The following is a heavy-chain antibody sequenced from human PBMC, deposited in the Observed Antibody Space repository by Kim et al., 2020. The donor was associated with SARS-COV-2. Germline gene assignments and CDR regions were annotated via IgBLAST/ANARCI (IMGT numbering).Heavy chain of an antibody. CDR2: VIPILGIT. CDR3: ARQASYYDSSGRDDAFDT. V-gene: IGHV1-69*04. D-gene: IGHD3-22*01. CDR1: GGSFSSSG. Sequence: SVKVSCKASGGSFSSSGINWVRQAPGQGLEWMGRVIPILGITKYAQKFQGRVIITADKSTTSAYMELSSLRSEDTAVSYCARQASYYDSSGRDDAFDTW. J-gene: IGHJ3*02.